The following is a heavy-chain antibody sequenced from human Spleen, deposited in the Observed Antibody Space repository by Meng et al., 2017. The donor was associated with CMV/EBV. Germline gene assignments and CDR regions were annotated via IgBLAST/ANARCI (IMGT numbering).Heavy chain of an antibody. Sequence: ESLKISCTVSGGSVSSGSYYWSWIRQPPGKGLEWIGYIYYSGSTNYNPSLKSRVTISVDTSKNQFSLKLSSVTAADTAVYYCARIYCSSTSCYRNYGMDVWGQGTTVTVSS. J-gene: IGHJ6*02. D-gene: IGHD2-2*01. CDR1: GGSVSSGSYY. CDR3: ARIYCSSTSCYRNYGMDV. CDR2: IYYSGST. V-gene: IGHV4-61*01.